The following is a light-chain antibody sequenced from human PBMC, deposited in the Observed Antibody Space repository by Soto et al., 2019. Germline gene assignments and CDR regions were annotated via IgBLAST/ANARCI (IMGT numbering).Light chain of an antibody. J-gene: IGKJ1*01. CDR2: LCS. CDR1: QSLLHSHGNIS. Sequence: DIVLTQSPLSLPVTPGEPASISCRSSQSLLHSHGNISLDWYLQMPGQSPQLLIYLCSIRASGVPDRFSGRGSGTDFTLKITRVEAEDVGVYYFMQGIQAPRTFGLGTQVEIK. CDR3: MQGIQAPRT. V-gene: IGKV2-28*01.